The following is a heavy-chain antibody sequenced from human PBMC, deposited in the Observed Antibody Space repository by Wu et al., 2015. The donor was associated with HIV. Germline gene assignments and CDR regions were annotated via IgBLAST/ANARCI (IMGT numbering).Heavy chain of an antibody. J-gene: IGHJ4*02. V-gene: IGHV1-2*02. Sequence: QVQLVQSGAEVKKPGASVKVSCKASGYTFTGYYMHWVRQAPGQGLEWMGWINPNSGGTNYAQKFQGRVTMTRDTSISTAYMELSRLRSDDTAVYYCARDLRNLGYSSSWKIDYWGQGTLVTVSS. CDR1: GYTFTGYY. D-gene: IGHD6-13*01. CDR3: ARDLRNLGYSSSWKIDY. CDR2: INPNSGGT.